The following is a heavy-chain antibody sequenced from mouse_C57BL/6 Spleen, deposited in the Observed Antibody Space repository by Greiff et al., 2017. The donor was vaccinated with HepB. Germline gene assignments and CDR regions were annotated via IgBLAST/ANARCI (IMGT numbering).Heavy chain of an antibody. J-gene: IGHJ2*01. CDR3: ARPPIYGYDSYFDY. V-gene: IGHV1-55*01. CDR2: IYPGSGST. D-gene: IGHD2-2*01. Sequence: QVHVKQSGAELVKPGASVKMSCKASGYTFTSYWITWVKQRPGQGLEWIGDIYPGSGSTNYNEKFKSKATLTVDTSSSTAYMQLSSLTSEDSAVYYCARPPIYGYDSYFDYWGQGTTLTVSS. CDR1: GYTFTSYW.